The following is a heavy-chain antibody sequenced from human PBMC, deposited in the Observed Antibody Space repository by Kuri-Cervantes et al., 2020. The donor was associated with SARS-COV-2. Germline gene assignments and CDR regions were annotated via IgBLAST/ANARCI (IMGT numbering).Heavy chain of an antibody. J-gene: IGHJ4*02. CDR2: IYHSGST. D-gene: IGHD6-19*01. CDR3: ASDHIAVAGTGDY. V-gene: IGHV4-38-2*01. CDR1: GYSISSGYY. Sequence: GSLRLSCAVSGYSISSGYYWGWIRQPPGKGLEWIGSIYHSGSTYYNPSLKSRVTISVDTSKNQFSLKLSSVTAADTAVYYCASDHIAVAGTGDYWGQGTLGTVSS.